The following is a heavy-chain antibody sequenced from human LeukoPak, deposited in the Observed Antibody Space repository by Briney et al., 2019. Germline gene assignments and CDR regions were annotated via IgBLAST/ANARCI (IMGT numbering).Heavy chain of an antibody. D-gene: IGHD3-3*01. V-gene: IGHV3-23*01. CDR3: AKSTGAYDFWSGYYFYY. CDR2: ISGSGGST. Sequence: PGGSLRLSCAASGFIFSSYAMSWVRQAPGKGLEWVSAISGSGGSTYYADSVKGRFTISRDNSRNTLYLQMNSLRAEDTAVYYCAKSTGAYDFWSGYYFYYWGQGTLVTVTS. CDR1: GFIFSSYA. J-gene: IGHJ4*02.